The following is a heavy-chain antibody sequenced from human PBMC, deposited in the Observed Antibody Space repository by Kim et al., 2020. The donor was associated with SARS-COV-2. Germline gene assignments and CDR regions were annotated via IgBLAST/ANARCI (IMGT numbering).Heavy chain of an antibody. CDR1: GFTFSSYA. CDR2: ISYDGSNK. V-gene: IGHV3-30*04. Sequence: GGSLRLSCAASGFTFSSYAMHWVRQAPGKGLEWVAVISYDGSNKYYADSVKGRFTISRDNSKNTLYLQMNSLRAEDTAVYYCASWTEGDYEDYFDYWGQGTLVTVSS. D-gene: IGHD4-17*01. CDR3: ASWTEGDYEDYFDY. J-gene: IGHJ4*02.